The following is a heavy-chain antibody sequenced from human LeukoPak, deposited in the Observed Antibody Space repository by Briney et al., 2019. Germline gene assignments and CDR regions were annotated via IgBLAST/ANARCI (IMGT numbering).Heavy chain of an antibody. J-gene: IGHJ4*02. CDR1: GFTFSSYA. CDR3: AKDLLSGHPPQEFDY. D-gene: IGHD6-19*01. Sequence: GGSLRLSCAASGFTFSSYAMSWVRRAPGKGLEWVSAISGSGGSTYYADSVKGRFTISRDNSKNTLYLQMNSLRAEDTAVYYCAKDLLSGHPPQEFDYWGQGTLVTVSS. V-gene: IGHV3-23*01. CDR2: ISGSGGST.